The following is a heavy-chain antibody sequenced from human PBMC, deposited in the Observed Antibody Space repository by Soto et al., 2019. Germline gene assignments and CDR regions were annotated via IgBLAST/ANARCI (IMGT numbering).Heavy chain of an antibody. V-gene: IGHV4-31*03. Sequence: QVQLQESGPGLVKPSQTLSLTCSVSGVSLTSGTYYWSCIRQHPGKGLEWIGYIFYSGSTDYNPYLKSRANISVDTSKNQFSLKLSSVTAADTAVYYCASTEDFFDYWGQGTLVTVSS. CDR1: GVSLTSGTYY. J-gene: IGHJ4*02. CDR2: IFYSGST. CDR3: ASTEDFFDY.